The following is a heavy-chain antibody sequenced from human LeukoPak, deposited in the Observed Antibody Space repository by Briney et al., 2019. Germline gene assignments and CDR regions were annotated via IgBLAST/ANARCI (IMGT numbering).Heavy chain of an antibody. Sequence: ASVKVSCKASGYTFTGYYMHWVRQAPGQGLEGMRWINPNSGGTNYAQKFQGRVTMTRGTSISTAYMELSRLRSDDTAVYYCARDRGIAAAGDYWGQGTLVTVSS. CDR2: INPNSGGT. V-gene: IGHV1-2*02. D-gene: IGHD6-13*01. J-gene: IGHJ4*02. CDR3: ARDRGIAAAGDY. CDR1: GYTFTGYY.